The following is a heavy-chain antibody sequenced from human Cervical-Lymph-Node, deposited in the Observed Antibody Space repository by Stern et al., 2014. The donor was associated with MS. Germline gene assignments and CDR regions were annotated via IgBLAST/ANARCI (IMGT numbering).Heavy chain of an antibody. CDR1: GFTFSSYG. CDR3: AKAIEYSSSSPDY. D-gene: IGHD6-6*01. Sequence: MQLVESGGGVVQPGRSLRLSCAASGFTFSSYGMHWVRQAPGKGLEWVAVISYDGSNKYYADSVKGRFTISRDNSKNTLYLQMNSLRAEDTAVYYCAKAIEYSSSSPDYWGQGTLVTVSS. J-gene: IGHJ4*02. CDR2: ISYDGSNK. V-gene: IGHV3-30*18.